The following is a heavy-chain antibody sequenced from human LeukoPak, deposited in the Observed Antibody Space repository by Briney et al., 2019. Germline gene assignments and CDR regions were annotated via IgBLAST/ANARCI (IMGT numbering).Heavy chain of an antibody. CDR1: GFTLSIYA. Sequence: GGSLRLSCAASGFTLSIYAMSWVRQAPGKGLVWVSAFSGSGGSTYYADSVKGRFTISRDNSKNTLYLQMKTVRAEDTAVYYCAKDRDREGVAFDIWGQGTMVTVSS. CDR2: FSGSGGST. D-gene: IGHD3-10*01. V-gene: IGHV3-23*01. J-gene: IGHJ3*02. CDR3: AKDRDREGVAFDI.